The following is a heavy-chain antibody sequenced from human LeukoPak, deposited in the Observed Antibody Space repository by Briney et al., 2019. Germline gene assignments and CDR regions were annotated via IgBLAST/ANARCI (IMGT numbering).Heavy chain of an antibody. V-gene: IGHV3-30*04. D-gene: IGHD3-22*01. J-gene: IGHJ3*02. CDR2: ISSDGSNK. CDR1: GFTFSRYA. Sequence: GRSLRLSCAASGFTFSRYAMHWVRQAPGKGLEWVAVISSDGSNKYYADSVKGRFTISRDNSKNTLYLQMNSLRAEDTAVYYCARGVYYDSSGLKGSAFDIWGQGTMVTVSS. CDR3: ARGVYYDSSGLKGSAFDI.